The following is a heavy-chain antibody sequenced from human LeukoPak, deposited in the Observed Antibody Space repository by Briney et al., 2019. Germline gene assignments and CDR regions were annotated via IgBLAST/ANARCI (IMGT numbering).Heavy chain of an antibody. D-gene: IGHD3-3*01. CDR2: IYYSGST. Sequence: SETLSLTCTVSGGSVSSGSYYWSWIRQPPGKGPEWIGYIYYSGSTNYNPSLKSRVTISVDTSKNQFSLKLSSVTAADTAVYYCARGSYDFWSGYYTHRYYFDYWGQGTLVTVSS. J-gene: IGHJ4*02. CDR3: ARGSYDFWSGYYTHRYYFDY. CDR1: GGSVSSGSYY. V-gene: IGHV4-61*01.